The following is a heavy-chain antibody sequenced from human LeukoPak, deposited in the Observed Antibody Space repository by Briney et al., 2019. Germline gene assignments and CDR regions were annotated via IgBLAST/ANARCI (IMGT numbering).Heavy chain of an antibody. J-gene: IGHJ4*02. D-gene: IGHD2-15*01. CDR2: IYTSGST. CDR3: ARNSCPSGSCYENRGYFDY. Sequence: SETLSLTCSFSGYSISSGYYWGWIRQPAGKGLEWIGRIYTSGSTNYNPSLKSRVTISLDTSKNQFSLKLSSVTAADTAVYYCARNSCPSGSCYENRGYFDYWGQGTLVTVSS. V-gene: IGHV4-61*02. CDR1: GYSISSGYY.